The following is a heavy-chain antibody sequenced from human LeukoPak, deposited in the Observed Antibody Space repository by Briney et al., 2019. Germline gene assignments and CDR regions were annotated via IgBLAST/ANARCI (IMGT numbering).Heavy chain of an antibody. V-gene: IGHV4-59*12. D-gene: IGHD2-2*01. J-gene: IGHJ5*02. CDR2: IHQSGIT. Sequence: SETLSLTCSVSGGSIINDYWNWIRQPPGKGLEWIAYIHQSGITVSNPSLKSRLTLSLDASKNQFSLRLTSVTVADTAVYYCARDLEYCSTTSCFTWGQGTLVTVSS. CDR1: GGSIINDY. CDR3: ARDLEYCSTTSCFT.